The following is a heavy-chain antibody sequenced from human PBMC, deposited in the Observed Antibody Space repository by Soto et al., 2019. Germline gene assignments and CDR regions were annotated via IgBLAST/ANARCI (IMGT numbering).Heavy chain of an antibody. CDR1: GGTFSSYA. V-gene: IGHV1-69*13. Sequence: GASVKVSCKASGGTFSSYAISWVRQAPGQGLEWMGGIIPIFGTANYAQKFQGRVTITADESTSTAYMELSSLRSEDKAVYYCASSRYSSGWYLAPAFDIWGQGTMVTVSS. CDR2: IIPIFGTA. J-gene: IGHJ3*02. CDR3: ASSRYSSGWYLAPAFDI. D-gene: IGHD6-19*01.